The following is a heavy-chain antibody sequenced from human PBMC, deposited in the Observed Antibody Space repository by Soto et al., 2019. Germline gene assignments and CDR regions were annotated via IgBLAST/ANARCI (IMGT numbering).Heavy chain of an antibody. J-gene: IGHJ4*02. CDR2: ISYDGSNK. V-gene: IGHV3-30-3*01. CDR1: GFTFSSYA. Sequence: QVQLVESGGGVVQPGRSLRLSCAASGFTFSSYAMHWVRQAPGKGLEWVAVISYDGSNKYYADSVKGRFTISRDNSKNTLYLQMNSLGAEDTAVYYCARTGDDSSGYYPTPIDYWGQGTLVTVSS. D-gene: IGHD3-22*01. CDR3: ARTGDDSSGYYPTPIDY.